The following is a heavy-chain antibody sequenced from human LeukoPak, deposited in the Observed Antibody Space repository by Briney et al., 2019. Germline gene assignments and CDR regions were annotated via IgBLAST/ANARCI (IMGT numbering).Heavy chain of an antibody. Sequence: GGSLRLSCAASGFTFSSYSMNWVRQAPGKGLEWVSSISSSSSYIYYADSVKGRFTISRDNAKNSLYLQLNSLRAEDTAVYYCARESSSSNIKLYYYYYYMDVWGKGTTVTVSS. CDR3: ARESSSSNIKLYYYYYYMDV. J-gene: IGHJ6*03. CDR2: ISSSSSYI. CDR1: GFTFSSYS. V-gene: IGHV3-21*01. D-gene: IGHD6-6*01.